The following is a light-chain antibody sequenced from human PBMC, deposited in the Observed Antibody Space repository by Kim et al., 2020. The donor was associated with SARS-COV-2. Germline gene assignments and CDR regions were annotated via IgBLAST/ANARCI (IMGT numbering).Light chain of an antibody. CDR3: QSYDSSLWV. V-gene: IGLV6-57*01. J-gene: IGLJ3*02. Sequence: GKTVTIACTRSSGSIASNYVQWYQQRPGSSPTTGIYEDNQRPSGVPDRFSGSIDSSSNSASLTISGLKTEDEADYYCQSYDSSLWVFGGGTQLTVL. CDR1: SGSIASNY. CDR2: EDN.